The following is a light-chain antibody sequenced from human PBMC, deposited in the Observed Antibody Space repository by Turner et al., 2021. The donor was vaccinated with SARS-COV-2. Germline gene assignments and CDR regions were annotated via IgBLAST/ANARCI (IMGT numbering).Light chain of an antibody. V-gene: IGKV3-11*01. J-gene: IGKJ1*01. CDR3: QQRANSGT. CDR1: QSISSV. CDR2: DAS. Sequence: EIVLTQSPATLSLSPGERATLSCRASQSISSVLAWYLQNPGQAPRLIIYDASSKAAGIPSRFSGSVSGTDFDLTISSLEPEDFAVYYCQQRANSGTFGQGTKVEVK.